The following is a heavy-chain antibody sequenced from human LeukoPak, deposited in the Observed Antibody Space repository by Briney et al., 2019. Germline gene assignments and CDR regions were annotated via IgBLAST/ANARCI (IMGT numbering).Heavy chain of an antibody. CDR1: GGSISSYH. Sequence: PSETLSLTCSISGGSISSYHWMWIRQPPGKGLEWIGYIYDSGSTNYKPSLKSRVTISVDTSKNQFSLKLSSVTAADTAVYYCARGGCYLYDWGRGTLVTVSS. D-gene: IGHD6-19*01. J-gene: IGHJ2*01. V-gene: IGHV4-59*01. CDR2: IYDSGST. CDR3: ARGGCYLYD.